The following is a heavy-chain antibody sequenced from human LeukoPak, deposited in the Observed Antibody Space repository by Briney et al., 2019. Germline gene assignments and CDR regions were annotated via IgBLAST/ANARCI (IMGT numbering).Heavy chain of an antibody. V-gene: IGHV3-7*01. D-gene: IGHD3-22*01. J-gene: IGHJ4*02. Sequence: GGSLRLSCAASGFIFSNYWMSWVRQAPGKGLEWVANIKQDGSEQYYVDSVKGPFTISRDNAKNSLYLQMNSLRAEDTAVYYCARGQGMKWLLFDYWGQGTLVTVSS. CDR1: GFIFSNYW. CDR3: ARGQGMKWLLFDY. CDR2: IKQDGSEQ.